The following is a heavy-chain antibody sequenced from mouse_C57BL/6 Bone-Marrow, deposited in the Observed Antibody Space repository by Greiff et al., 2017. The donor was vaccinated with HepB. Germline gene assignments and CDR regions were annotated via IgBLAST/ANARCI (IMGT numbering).Heavy chain of an antibody. J-gene: IGHJ3*01. D-gene: IGHD2-1*01. V-gene: IGHV1-15*01. CDR1: GYTFTDYE. Sequence: VQRVESGAELVRPGASVTLSCKASGYTFTDYEMHWVKQTPVHGLEWIGAIDPETGGTAYNQKFKGKAILTADKSSSTAYMELRSLTSEDSAVYYCTRYGNFWFAYWGQGTLVTVSA. CDR3: TRYGNFWFAY. CDR2: IDPETGGT.